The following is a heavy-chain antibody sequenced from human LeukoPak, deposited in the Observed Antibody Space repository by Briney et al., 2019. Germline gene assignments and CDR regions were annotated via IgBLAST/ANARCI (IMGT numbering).Heavy chain of an antibody. J-gene: IGHJ5*02. CDR3: ARDLSSGWPGYHWFDP. CDR2: IYHSGST. V-gene: IGHV4-4*02. CDR1: GGSISSSNW. D-gene: IGHD6-19*01. Sequence: SETLSLTCAVSGGSISSSNWWSWVRQPPGKGLEWIGEIYHSGSTNYNPSLKSRVTISVDKSKNQFSLKLSSVTAADTAVYYCARDLSSGWPGYHWFDPWGQGTLVTVSS.